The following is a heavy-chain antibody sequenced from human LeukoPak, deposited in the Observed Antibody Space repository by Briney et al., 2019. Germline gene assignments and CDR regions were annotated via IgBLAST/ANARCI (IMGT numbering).Heavy chain of an antibody. CDR2: ISISSSDI. Sequence: RGGCLRLSCAASGFSFSIDAMSWVRQAPGRGLEWVSAISISSSDIYYADLVKGRFTISRDNAKNSLYLQMNSLRADDTAVYYCARDLRGGGEGKNYFDYWGQGTLVTVSS. J-gene: IGHJ4*02. V-gene: IGHV3-21*01. CDR1: GFSFSIDA. CDR3: ARDLRGGGEGKNYFDY. D-gene: IGHD3-16*01.